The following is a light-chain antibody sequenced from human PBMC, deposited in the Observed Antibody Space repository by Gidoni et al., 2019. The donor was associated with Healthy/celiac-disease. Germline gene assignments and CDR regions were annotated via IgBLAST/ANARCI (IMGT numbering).Light chain of an antibody. CDR1: TGGVTSGHY. CDR3: LLSYSGARLV. Sequence: QAVVTQEPSLTVSPGGTVTLPCGSSTGGVTSGHYPYWFQQKPGHAPRTLIYDTNNKHSWTPARFSGSLLGGKAALTLSGAQPEDEAEYYCLLSYSGARLVFGGGTKLTVL. J-gene: IGLJ2*01. CDR2: DTN. V-gene: IGLV7-46*01.